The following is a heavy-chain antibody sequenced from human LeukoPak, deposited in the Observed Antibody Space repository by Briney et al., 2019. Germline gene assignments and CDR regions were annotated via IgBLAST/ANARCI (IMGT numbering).Heavy chain of an antibody. CDR2: IYTSGST. D-gene: IGHD5-18*01. V-gene: IGHV4-4*07. CDR1: GGSISSYY. J-gene: IGHJ6*03. Sequence: SETLSLTCTVSGGSISSYYWSWIRQPAGKGLEWIGRIYTSGSTNYNPSLKSRVTMSVDTSKNQFSLKLSFVTAADTAVYYCAREESGYSYGGYYYYYMDVWGKGTTVTVSS. CDR3: AREESGYSYGGYYYYYMDV.